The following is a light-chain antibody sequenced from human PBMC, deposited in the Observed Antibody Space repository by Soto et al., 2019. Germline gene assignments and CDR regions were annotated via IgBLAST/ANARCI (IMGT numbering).Light chain of an antibody. CDR2: AAS. CDR3: QQSSIRPRT. J-gene: IGKJ2*01. Sequence: DIQLTQSPASLSASVGDRVTIICRASQSISIYLNWYHQKPGKAPRLLIYAASSLQSEVPSRLSGGGSGTDFTLNISSLQPEDFATYYCQQSSIRPRTFGQGTKLDIK. V-gene: IGKV1-39*01. CDR1: QSISIY.